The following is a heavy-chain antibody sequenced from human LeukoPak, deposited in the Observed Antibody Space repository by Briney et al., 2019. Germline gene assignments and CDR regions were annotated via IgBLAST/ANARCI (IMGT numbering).Heavy chain of an antibody. Sequence: GGSLGLSCVVSGFTFSNWWMSWVRQAPGKGLEYVANIKEDGTEKNYMDSAKGRFTISRDNAKNSLYLQMNSLRAEDTGIYYCARGGWLDDWGQGTLVTVSS. CDR1: GFTFSNWW. V-gene: IGHV3-7*01. J-gene: IGHJ4*02. CDR3: ARGGWLDD. CDR2: IKEDGTEK. D-gene: IGHD2-15*01.